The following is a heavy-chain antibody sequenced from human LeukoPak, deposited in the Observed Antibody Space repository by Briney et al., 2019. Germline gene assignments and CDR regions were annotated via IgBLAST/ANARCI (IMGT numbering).Heavy chain of an antibody. D-gene: IGHD4-23*01. CDR3: AKDQAGG. J-gene: IGHJ4*02. CDR1: GFTFSSYG. V-gene: IGHV3-23*01. CDR2: ISGRRDST. Sequence: PGGSLRLSCAASGFTFSSYGMSWVRQAPGKGLEWVSTISGRRDSTSYADSVKGRFTISRDNSKNTLYLQMNSLRAEDTAVYYCAKDQAGGWGQGTLVTVSS.